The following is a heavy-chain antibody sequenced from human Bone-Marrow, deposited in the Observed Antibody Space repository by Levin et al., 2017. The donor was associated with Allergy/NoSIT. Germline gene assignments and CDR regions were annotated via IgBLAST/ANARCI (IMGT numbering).Heavy chain of an antibody. Sequence: GGSLRLSCAASGFTFSDYFMSWVRQAPGKGLEWVAYISSSGGFTVYTDSLRGRFTISRDNAKNSLFLQMNSLRADDTAVYYCAREVGDDPYNWFDPWGQGTLVTVSS. V-gene: IGHV3-11*06. D-gene: IGHD4-17*01. CDR3: AREVGDDPYNWFDP. J-gene: IGHJ5*02. CDR1: GFTFSDYF. CDR2: ISSSGGFT.